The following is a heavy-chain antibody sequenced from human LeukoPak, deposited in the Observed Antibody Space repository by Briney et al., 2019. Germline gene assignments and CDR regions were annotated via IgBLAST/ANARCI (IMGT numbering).Heavy chain of an antibody. J-gene: IGHJ3*02. D-gene: IGHD5-24*01. CDR1: GYTFTSYD. V-gene: IGHV1-8*03. Sequence: ASVKVSRKASGYTFTSYDINWVRQATGQGLEWMGWMNPNSGNTGYAQKFQGRVTITRNTSISTAYMELSSLRSEDTAVYYCARPITAYAFDIWGQGTMVTVSS. CDR3: ARPITAYAFDI. CDR2: MNPNSGNT.